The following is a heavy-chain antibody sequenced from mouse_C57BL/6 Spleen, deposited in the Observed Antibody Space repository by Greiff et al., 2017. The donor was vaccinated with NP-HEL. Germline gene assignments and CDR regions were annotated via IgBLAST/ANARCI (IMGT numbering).Heavy chain of an antibody. CDR1: GYAFSSYW. CDR2: IYPGDGDT. V-gene: IGHV1-80*01. D-gene: IGHD2-4*01. Sequence: QVQLQQPGAELVKPGASVKISCKASGYAFSSYWMNWVKQRPGKGLEWIGQIYPGDGDTNYNGKFKGKATLTADKSSSTAYMQLSSLTSEDSAVYFCARGYYDYDWDAMDYWGQGTSVTVSS. J-gene: IGHJ4*01. CDR3: ARGYYDYDWDAMDY.